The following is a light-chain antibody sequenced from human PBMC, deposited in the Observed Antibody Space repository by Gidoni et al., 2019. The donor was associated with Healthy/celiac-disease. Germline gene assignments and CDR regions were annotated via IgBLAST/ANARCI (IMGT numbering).Light chain of an antibody. CDR1: SSYVRGYNY. Sequence: QSALTQPASVSGSPGQSLTISCTGTSSYVRGYNYVSWYQQHPGKAPKLMIYDVSNRPSGVSNRFSGSKSGNTASLNISGLQAEDEADYYCSSYTSSSTLGVVFGGGTKLTVL. CDR3: SSYTSSSTLGVV. V-gene: IGLV2-14*01. CDR2: DVS. J-gene: IGLJ2*01.